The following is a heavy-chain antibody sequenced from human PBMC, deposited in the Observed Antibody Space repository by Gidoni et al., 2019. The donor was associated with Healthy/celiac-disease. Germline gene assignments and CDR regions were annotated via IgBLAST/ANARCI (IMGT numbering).Heavy chain of an antibody. CDR2: IIPILGIA. Sequence: QVQLVQSGAEVKKPGSSVKVSCKASEGTFSSSAISWVRQAPGQGLEGRGRIIPILGIANYAQKFQGRVTITADKSTSTAYMELSSLRSEDTAVYYCARDRPPITMIVRGWFDPWGQGTLVTVSS. J-gene: IGHJ5*02. CDR1: EGTFSSSA. CDR3: ARDRPPITMIVRGWFDP. V-gene: IGHV1-69*04. D-gene: IGHD3-22*01.